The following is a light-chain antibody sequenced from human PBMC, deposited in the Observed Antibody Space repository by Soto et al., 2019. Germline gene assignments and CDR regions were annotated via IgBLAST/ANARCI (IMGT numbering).Light chain of an antibody. V-gene: IGKV3-15*01. CDR3: QQYHDWPPFT. CDR2: DAS. CDR1: QSVRSN. J-gene: IGKJ3*01. Sequence: EIVMTQSPATLSVSPGGRATLSCRASQSVRSNLAWYQQQPGQAPRLLIYDASTRATGIPARFSGSGSGTESTLTISSLQSEDFAVYYCQQYHDWPPFTFGAGTKVDI.